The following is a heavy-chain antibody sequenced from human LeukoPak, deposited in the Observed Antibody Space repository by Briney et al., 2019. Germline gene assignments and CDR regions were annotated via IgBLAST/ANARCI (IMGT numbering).Heavy chain of an antibody. CDR3: ARDVFSGSSWYVGY. D-gene: IGHD6-13*01. J-gene: IGHJ4*02. Sequence: SETLSLTCSVSGSSISHNYYWGWVRQPLGKGLEWIGSIYHSGSTYYNPSLRSRVTISVDTSKNQFSLKLSSVTAADTAVYYCARDVFSGSSWYVGYWGQGTLVTVSS. V-gene: IGHV4-38-2*02. CDR1: GSSISHNYY. CDR2: IYHSGST.